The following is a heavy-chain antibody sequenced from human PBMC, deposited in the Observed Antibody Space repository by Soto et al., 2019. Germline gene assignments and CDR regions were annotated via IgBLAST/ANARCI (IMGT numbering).Heavy chain of an antibody. CDR3: AGGVVGSYQDY. J-gene: IGHJ4*02. Sequence: QVQLQELGPGLVKPSETLSLTCTVSGGSISSYYWSWIRQPPGKGLEWIGYIYYSGSTNYNPSLKSRVTISVDTSKNQFSLKLSSVTAADTAVYYCAGGVVGSYQDYWGQGTLVTVSS. CDR1: GGSISSYY. D-gene: IGHD1-26*01. CDR2: IYYSGST. V-gene: IGHV4-59*01.